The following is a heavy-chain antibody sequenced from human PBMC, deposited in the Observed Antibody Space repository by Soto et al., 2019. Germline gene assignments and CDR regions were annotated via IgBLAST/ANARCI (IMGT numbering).Heavy chain of an antibody. CDR2: MYNTGST. V-gene: IGHV4-59*01. Sequence: PSATLSLTCTVSGGSISGYYWSWIRQPPGKGLEWIGYMYNTGSTVYNPSFKSRVTISVDTSKNQFSLKLNSVTAADTAVYYCARDLRGYCGTDCYPLDVWGQGTTVT. D-gene: IGHD2-21*02. CDR3: ARDLRGYCGTDCYPLDV. CDR1: GGSISGYY. J-gene: IGHJ6*02.